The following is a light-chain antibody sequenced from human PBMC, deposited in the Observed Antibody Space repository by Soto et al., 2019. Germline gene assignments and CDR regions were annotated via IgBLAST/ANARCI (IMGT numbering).Light chain of an antibody. Sequence: QAVVTQPPSASGTPGQRVTISCSGSSSNIGSNTVNWYQQLPGTAPKLLIYSNNKRPPGVPDRFSGSKSDTSASLAISGLQSEDEADYYCAACDDSLNAVVFGGGTKLTVL. V-gene: IGLV1-44*01. CDR2: SNN. CDR3: AACDDSLNAVV. CDR1: SSNIGSNT. J-gene: IGLJ2*01.